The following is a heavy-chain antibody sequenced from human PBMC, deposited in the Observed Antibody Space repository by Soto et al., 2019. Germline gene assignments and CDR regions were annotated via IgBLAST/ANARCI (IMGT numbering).Heavy chain of an antibody. J-gene: IGHJ4*01. CDR3: ARSDYYFDS. V-gene: IGHV5-51*01. CDR2: IYPGDSDT. CDR1: GYSFTSDC. Sequence: ESLKISCKGSGYSFTSDCIGWVRQMHGKGLEWMGIIYPGDSDTRYSPSFQGQVTISADKSISTAYLQWSSLMASDTVMYYCARSDYYFDSWGQGTLVTVSS.